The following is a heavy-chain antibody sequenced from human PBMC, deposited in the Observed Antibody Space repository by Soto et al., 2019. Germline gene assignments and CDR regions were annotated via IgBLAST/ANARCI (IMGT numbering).Heavy chain of an antibody. V-gene: IGHV1-8*01. CDR1: GYTFTDDH. D-gene: IGHD3-22*01. CDR3: ARSVGSDSTSYLYFDF. Sequence: EASVKVSCKASGYTFTDDHVNWVRQASGQGPEWMGWMNPHSGYTGYTQKFQGRVAMTSNTSISTAYMELSSLTSEDTAIYYCARSVGSDSTSYLYFDFWGQGALVTVSS. CDR2: MNPHSGYT. J-gene: IGHJ4*02.